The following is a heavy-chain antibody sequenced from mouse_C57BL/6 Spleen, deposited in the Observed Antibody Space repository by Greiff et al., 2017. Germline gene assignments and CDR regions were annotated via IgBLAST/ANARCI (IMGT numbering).Heavy chain of an antibody. CDR3: ARRDYDSYSYAMDY. J-gene: IGHJ4*01. CDR2: IYPRSGNT. CDR1: GYTFTSYG. D-gene: IGHD2-4*01. Sequence: QVHVKQSGAELARPGASVKLSCKASGYTFTSYGISWVKQRTGQGLEWIGEIYPRSGNTYYNEKFKGKATLTADKSSSTAYMELRSLTSEDSAVYFCARRDYDSYSYAMDYWGQGTSVTVSS. V-gene: IGHV1-81*01.